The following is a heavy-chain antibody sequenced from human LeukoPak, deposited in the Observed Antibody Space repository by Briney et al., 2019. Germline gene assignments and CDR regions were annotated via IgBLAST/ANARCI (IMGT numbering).Heavy chain of an antibody. V-gene: IGHV4-59*01. CDR2: IYYSGST. D-gene: IGHD3-22*01. CDR3: ARMGYYDSSGYQVPFDY. J-gene: IGHJ4*02. CDR1: GVSISSYY. Sequence: SETLSLTCTVSGVSISSYYWSWLRQPPGKGLEWIGYIYYSGSTNYNPSLKSRVTISVDTSKNQFSLKLSSVTAADTAVYYCARMGYYDSSGYQVPFDYWGQGTLVTVSS.